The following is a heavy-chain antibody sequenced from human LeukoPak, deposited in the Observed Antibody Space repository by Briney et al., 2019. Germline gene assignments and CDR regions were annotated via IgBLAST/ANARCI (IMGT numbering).Heavy chain of an antibody. CDR1: GFTFSSYG. D-gene: IGHD4-17*01. J-gene: IGHJ6*02. CDR2: IWYDGSNK. CDR3: ARDSGTTVTTFQFYYYYYGMDV. V-gene: IGHV3-33*08. Sequence: PGGSLRLSCAASGFTFSSYGMHWVRQAPGKGLEWVAVIWYDGSNKYYADSVKGRFTISRDNSKNTLYLQMNSLRAEDTAVYYCARDSGTTVTTFQFYYYYYGMDVRGQGTTVTVSS.